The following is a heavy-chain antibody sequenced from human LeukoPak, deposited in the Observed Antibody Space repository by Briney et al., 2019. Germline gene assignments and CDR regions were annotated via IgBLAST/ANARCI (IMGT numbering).Heavy chain of an antibody. CDR2: ISSSSSYI. CDR1: GFIFKSYW. Sequence: GGSLRLSCAASGFIFKSYWMSWVRQAPGKGLEWVSSISSSSSYIYYADSVKGRFTISRDNAKNSLYLQMNSLRAEDTAVYYYARVREYYYDSSGYYYAFDYWGQGTLVTVSS. D-gene: IGHD3-22*01. V-gene: IGHV3-21*01. J-gene: IGHJ4*02. CDR3: ARVREYYYDSSGYYYAFDY.